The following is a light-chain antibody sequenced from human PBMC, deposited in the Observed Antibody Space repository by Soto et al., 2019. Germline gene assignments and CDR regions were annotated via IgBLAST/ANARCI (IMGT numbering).Light chain of an antibody. V-gene: IGKV3-15*01. CDR1: QSVSSN. CDR3: QQYNNWPPWT. CDR2: GAS. J-gene: IGKJ1*01. Sequence: EIVMSQSPATLSVSPGERATLSCSASQSVSSNLAWYQQKPRQAPRLLIYGASTRATGIPARFSGSGSGTEFTLTISSLQSEDFAVYYCQQYNNWPPWTFGQGTKVDIK.